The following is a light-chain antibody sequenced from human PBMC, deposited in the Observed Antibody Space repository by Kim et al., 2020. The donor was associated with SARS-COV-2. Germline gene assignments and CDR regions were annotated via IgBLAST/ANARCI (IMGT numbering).Light chain of an antibody. CDR2: DVS. CDR3: CSYAGSYSVV. Sequence: GQSVTISCTGTSSDVGGYNYVSWYQQHPGKAPKLMIYDVSKRPSGVPDRFSGSKSGNTDSLTISGLQAEDEADYYCCSYAGSYSVVFGGGTQLTVL. J-gene: IGLJ2*01. CDR1: SSDVGGYNY. V-gene: IGLV2-11*01.